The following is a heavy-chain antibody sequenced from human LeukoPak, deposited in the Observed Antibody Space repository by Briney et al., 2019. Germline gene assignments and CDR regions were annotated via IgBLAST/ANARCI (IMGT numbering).Heavy chain of an antibody. Sequence: ASVKVSCKASGYTFTGYYMHWVRQAPGQGLEWMGRINPNSGGTNYAQKFQGRVTMTRDTSISTVYMELSSLRSEDTAVYYCASAYDFPDYWGQGTLVTVSS. CDR1: GYTFTGYY. CDR3: ASAYDFPDY. D-gene: IGHD3-3*01. V-gene: IGHV1-2*06. J-gene: IGHJ4*02. CDR2: INPNSGGT.